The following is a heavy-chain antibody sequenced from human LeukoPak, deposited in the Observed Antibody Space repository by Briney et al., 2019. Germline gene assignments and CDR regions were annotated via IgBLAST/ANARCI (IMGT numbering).Heavy chain of an antibody. CDR2: VNVLGNT. Sequence: SGTLSLTCGVSGGSISSTNWWTWVRQPPGKGLEWIGEVNVLGNTNYNPSLESRVTISIDKSENHVSLKLTSVTAADTAVYYCAREGGPFRPLDYSGQGTLVTISS. CDR3: AREGGPFRPLDY. J-gene: IGHJ4*02. D-gene: IGHD2/OR15-2a*01. CDR1: GGSISSTNW. V-gene: IGHV4-4*02.